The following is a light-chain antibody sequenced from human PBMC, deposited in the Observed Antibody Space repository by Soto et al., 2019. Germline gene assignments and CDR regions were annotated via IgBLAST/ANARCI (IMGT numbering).Light chain of an antibody. CDR2: EGS. CDR1: SSDVGSYNL. J-gene: IGLJ1*01. CDR3: TSYTTTGTYV. Sequence: QSALTQPASVSGSPGQSITISCTGTSSDVGSYNLVSWYQQHPGKAPKLMIYEGSKRPSGVSNRFSGSKSGNTASLTISGLQAEDEADYYCTSYTTTGTYVFATGTKVTVL. V-gene: IGLV2-14*02.